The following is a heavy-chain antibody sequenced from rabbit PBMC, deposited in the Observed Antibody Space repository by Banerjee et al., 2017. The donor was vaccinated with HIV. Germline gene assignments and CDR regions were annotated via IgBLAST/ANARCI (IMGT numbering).Heavy chain of an antibody. J-gene: IGHJ4*01. CDR3: ARHVNAGGRLDL. V-gene: IGHV1S40*01. D-gene: IGHD4-2*01. CDR2: IYAGSSGST. Sequence: QSLEESGGDLVKPGASLTLTCTASGFSFSSSYYMCWVRQAPGKGLEWIACIYAGSSGSTYYASWAKGRFTISKTSSTTVTLQMTSLTAADTATYFCARHVNAGGRLDLWGQGTLVTVS. CDR1: GFSFSSSYY.